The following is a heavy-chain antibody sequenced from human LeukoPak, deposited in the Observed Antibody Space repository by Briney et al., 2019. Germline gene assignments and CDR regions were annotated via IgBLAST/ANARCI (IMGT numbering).Heavy chain of an antibody. V-gene: IGHV4-39*01. D-gene: IGHD3-10*01. CDR2: SYYNGNT. Sequence: SETLSLTCTVSGASTSSSRYYWDWVRQAPGKGLEWIGCSYYNGNTFYNPSLKNRVTVSVDTSKNQFSLELSSVTAADTAVYYCASRGAVTWATGETVWGLGTMVAVSS. CDR3: ASRGAVTWATGETV. CDR1: GASTSSSRYY. J-gene: IGHJ3*01.